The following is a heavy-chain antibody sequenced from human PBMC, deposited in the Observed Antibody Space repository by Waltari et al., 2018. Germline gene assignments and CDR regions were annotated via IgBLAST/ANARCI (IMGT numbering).Heavy chain of an antibody. J-gene: IGHJ6*03. Sequence: QVQLVQSGAEVKKPGASVKVSCKASGYTFTGYYMHWVRQAPGQGLEWMGWINPNSGGTNYAQKFQGRVTMTRDTSISTAYMELSRLRSDDTAVYYCARDPRYDFWSGYPYMDVWGKGTTVTVSS. CDR3: ARDPRYDFWSGYPYMDV. V-gene: IGHV1-2*02. CDR2: INPNSGGT. CDR1: GYTFTGYY. D-gene: IGHD3-3*01.